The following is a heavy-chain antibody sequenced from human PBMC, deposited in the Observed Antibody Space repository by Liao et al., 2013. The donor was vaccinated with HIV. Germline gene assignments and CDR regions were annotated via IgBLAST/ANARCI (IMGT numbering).Heavy chain of an antibody. V-gene: IGHV4-30-4*08. Sequence: QVQLQESGPGLVKPSQTLSLTCTVSGGSISRGDYYWSWIRQPPGKGLEWIGSFYSTGTTYYNPSLKSRVTISLDTSNNQFSLKLSSVTAADTAVYYCARDEWGGWFDPWGQGTLVTVSS. D-gene: IGHD3-16*01. J-gene: IGHJ5*02. CDR1: GGSISRGDYY. CDR3: ARDEWGGWFDP. CDR2: FYSTGTT.